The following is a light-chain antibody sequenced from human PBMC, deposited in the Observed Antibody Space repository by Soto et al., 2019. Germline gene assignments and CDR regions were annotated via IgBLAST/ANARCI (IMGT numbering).Light chain of an antibody. Sequence: EIVLTQSPATLSLSPGERATLSCRASQSVSSYLAWYQQKPGQAPRLLIYDASNRATGIPARFSGSGSGTDFTLTISSREPEDLAVYYCQQRSNWLTFGGGTKVEIK. J-gene: IGKJ4*01. V-gene: IGKV3-11*01. CDR1: QSVSSY. CDR2: DAS. CDR3: QQRSNWLT.